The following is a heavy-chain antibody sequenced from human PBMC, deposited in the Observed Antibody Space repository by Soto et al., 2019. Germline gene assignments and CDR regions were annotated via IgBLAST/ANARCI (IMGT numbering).Heavy chain of an antibody. CDR1: GSTFSTYA. J-gene: IGHJ4*02. Sequence: SVKVSCKASGSTFSTYAIDWVRQAPGQGLEWMGGIIPLFGTAKYAQNFQGRITITADESTNTAYMELRSLRSQDTAVYYCARGVHYDSSGYYYFYWGQGTLVTVSS. D-gene: IGHD3-22*01. V-gene: IGHV1-69*13. CDR2: IIPLFGTA. CDR3: ARGVHYDSSGYYYFY.